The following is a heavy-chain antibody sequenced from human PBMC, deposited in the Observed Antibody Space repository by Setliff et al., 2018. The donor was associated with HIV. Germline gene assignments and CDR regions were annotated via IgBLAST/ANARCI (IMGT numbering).Heavy chain of an antibody. V-gene: IGHV3-21*01. CDR2: ISDTSIHI. J-gene: IGHJ3*02. CDR3: ARSPANGGHDAFDI. D-gene: IGHD6-25*01. Sequence: SCKASGGTFSSYAISWVRQAPGQGLEWVSSISDTSIHIYYGESVKGRFTISRDNAKNSLYVQMNSLRADDTAVYYCARSPANGGHDAFDIWGQGTMVTVSS. CDR1: GGTFSSYA.